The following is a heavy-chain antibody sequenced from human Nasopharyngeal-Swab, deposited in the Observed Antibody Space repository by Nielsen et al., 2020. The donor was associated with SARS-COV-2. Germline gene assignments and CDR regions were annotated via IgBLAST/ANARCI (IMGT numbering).Heavy chain of an antibody. CDR3: ARGRRGQEYYYYYYMDV. V-gene: IGHV4-59*01. CDR1: GGSISSYY. J-gene: IGHJ6*03. CDR2: IYYSGST. Sequence: SETLSLTCTASGGSISSYYWSWIRQPPGKGLEWIGYIYYSGSTNYNPSLKSRVTISVDTSKNQFSLKLSSVTAADTAVYYCARGRRGQEYYYYYYMDVWGKGTTVTVSS.